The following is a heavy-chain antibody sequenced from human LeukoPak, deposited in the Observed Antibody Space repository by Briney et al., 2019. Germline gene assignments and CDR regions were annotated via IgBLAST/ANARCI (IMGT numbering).Heavy chain of an antibody. CDR2: ISGSGGST. Sequence: PGGSLRLSCAASGFTFSSYAMSWVRQAPGKGLEWVSSISGSGGSTYYVDSVKGRFTISRDNSKNTLYLQMNSLRAEDTAVYYCAKDGLMDTAVVTAFDYWGQGTLVTVSS. D-gene: IGHD5-18*01. CDR3: AKDGLMDTAVVTAFDY. V-gene: IGHV3-23*01. CDR1: GFTFSSYA. J-gene: IGHJ4*02.